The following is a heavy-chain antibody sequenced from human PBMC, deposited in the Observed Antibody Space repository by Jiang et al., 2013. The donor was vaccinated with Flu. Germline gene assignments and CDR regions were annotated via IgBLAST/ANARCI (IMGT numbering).Heavy chain of an antibody. Sequence: SGAEVKKPGSSVKVSCKTSGGTFRRHAITWVRQAPGPGLEWMGGIIPMFGSTNYAQKFQGRITITADKSTSTAYMELSSLRSEDTAVYYCARSGSWYSSDYYYGMDVWGQGTTVTVSS. CDR3: ARSGSWYSSDYYYGMDV. CDR1: GGTFRRHA. V-gene: IGHV1-69*06. D-gene: IGHD6-13*01. J-gene: IGHJ6*02. CDR2: IIPMFGST.